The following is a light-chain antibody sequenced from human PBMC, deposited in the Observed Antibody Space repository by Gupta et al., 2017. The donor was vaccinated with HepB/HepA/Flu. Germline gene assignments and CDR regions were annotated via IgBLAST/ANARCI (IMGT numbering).Light chain of an antibody. V-gene: IGKV4-1*01. J-gene: IGKJ1*01. CDR3: QQYDSTPWP. Sequence: DILMTQSPDSLSVSLGERATINCKSSQSVLYSSNNKNYLAWYQQKPGQPPKLLIYWASTRESGVPDSFSGSGSGTDFTLTISSRQAEDVAVYYCQQYDSTPWPFGQGTKVEIK. CDR2: WAS. CDR1: QSVLYSSNNKNY.